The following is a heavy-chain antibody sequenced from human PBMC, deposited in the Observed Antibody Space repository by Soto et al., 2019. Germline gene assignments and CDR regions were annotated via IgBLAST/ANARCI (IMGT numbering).Heavy chain of an antibody. V-gene: IGHV3-9*01. CDR2: ITWNSGRF. J-gene: IGHJ4*02. CDR3: VKDRGQSAVSRAYDF. D-gene: IGHD6-25*01. Sequence: EVQLIESGGGRVQPGKSLRLSCSVAGFTFDDYAMHWVRQVPGRGLEWVSGITWNSGRFAYAHSVQGLFSISRDNAKNSLYLQMTNLRLEDTALYYCVKDRGQSAVSRAYDFWGPGTLVTVSS. CDR1: GFTFDDYA.